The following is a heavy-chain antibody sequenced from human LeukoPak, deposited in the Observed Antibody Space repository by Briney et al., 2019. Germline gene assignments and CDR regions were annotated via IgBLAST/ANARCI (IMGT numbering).Heavy chain of an antibody. CDR1: GFTVSSNY. V-gene: IGHV3-53*01. CDR2: IYSGGGT. CDR3: ARQYDSSGYPKPFDY. J-gene: IGHJ4*02. D-gene: IGHD3-22*01. Sequence: GGSLRLSCAASGFTVSSNYMSWVRQAPGKGLEWVSVIYSGGGTYYAGSVKGRFTISRDNSKNTLFLQMNSLRAQDTAVYYCARQYDSSGYPKPFDYWGQGTLVTVSS.